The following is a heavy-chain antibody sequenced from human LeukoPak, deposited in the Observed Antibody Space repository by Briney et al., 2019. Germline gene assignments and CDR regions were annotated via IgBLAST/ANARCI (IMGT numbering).Heavy chain of an antibody. V-gene: IGHV3-9*01. Sequence: GGSLRLSCAASGFTFDDYAMHWVRQAPGKGLEWVSGISWNSGSIGYADSVKGRFTISRDNSKNTLYLQMNSLRAEDTAVYYCARDPWVGTLYQDNWFDPWGQGTLVTVSS. CDR3: ARDPWVGTLYQDNWFDP. J-gene: IGHJ5*02. D-gene: IGHD2-2*01. CDR1: GFTFDDYA. CDR2: ISWNSGSI.